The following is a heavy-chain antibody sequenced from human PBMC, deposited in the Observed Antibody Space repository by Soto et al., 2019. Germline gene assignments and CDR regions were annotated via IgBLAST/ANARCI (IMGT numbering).Heavy chain of an antibody. Sequence: PSETLSLTCSVSGGTINSGDYFWSWIRQPPGKGLEWIGSIFYTGSTYYSPSLKSRASMSMDTSKNLFSLMLRSLTAADTAVYFCARVKATLYRHYYFDYWGQGTPVTVSS. CDR1: GGTINSGDYF. D-gene: IGHD5-12*01. J-gene: IGHJ4*02. CDR3: ARVKATLYRHYYFDY. V-gene: IGHV4-30-4*01. CDR2: IFYTGST.